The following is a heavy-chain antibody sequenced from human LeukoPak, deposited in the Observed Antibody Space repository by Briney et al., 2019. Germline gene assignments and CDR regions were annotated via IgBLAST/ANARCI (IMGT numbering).Heavy chain of an antibody. J-gene: IGHJ4*02. CDR3: ARNLHDY. V-gene: IGHV4-34*01. CDR1: GGSFSGYY. Sequence: SETLSLTCAVYGGSFSGYYWSWIRQPPGKGLEWIGEINHSGSTNYNPSLKSRVTISVDTSKNQFSLKLSSVTAADTAVYYCARNLHDYWGQGTLVTVSS. CDR2: INHSGST.